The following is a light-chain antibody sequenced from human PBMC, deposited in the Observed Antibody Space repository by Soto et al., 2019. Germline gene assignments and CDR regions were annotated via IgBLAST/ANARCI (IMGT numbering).Light chain of an antibody. J-gene: IGKJ1*01. CDR3: QEYHTIPWT. CDR1: QSVLDISSNNNY. Sequence: DIVMTQSPDSLTVSLGERATVSCKSSQSVLDISSNNNYLAWYQQRPGQPPNLLIYWASTRESGVPDRFSGSGSATAFTLSTSSLPAEDVEVYYCQEYHTIPWTFGQGTKVEIK. V-gene: IGKV4-1*01. CDR2: WAS.